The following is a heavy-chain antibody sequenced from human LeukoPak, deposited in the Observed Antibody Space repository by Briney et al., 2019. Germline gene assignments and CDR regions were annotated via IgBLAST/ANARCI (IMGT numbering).Heavy chain of an antibody. Sequence: GGSLGLSCAASGFAISSYAMNWVRQAPGKGLEWVSFITGDSNTIYYADSMKGRFTVSRDNAENSLYLQINSLSVEDTAVYYCVRDRVGGSLDYWGQGTLVTVSS. CDR2: ITGDSNTI. CDR1: GFAISSYA. CDR3: VRDRVGGSLDY. V-gene: IGHV3-48*01. J-gene: IGHJ4*02. D-gene: IGHD2-15*01.